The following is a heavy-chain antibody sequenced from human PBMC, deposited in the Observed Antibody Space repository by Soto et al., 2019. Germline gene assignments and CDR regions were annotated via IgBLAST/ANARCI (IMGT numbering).Heavy chain of an antibody. V-gene: IGHV4-31*03. CDR1: GGSISSGNYY. CDR3: ARVMANDFDF. J-gene: IGHJ4*02. Sequence: QVQLQESGPGLVKPSQTLSLTCTVSGGSISSGNYYWSWLRQHPGKGLEWIGYIKNSGSTYYHPSLKSRATISGDTSKNQFSLKLSSVSAADTAVYYCARVMANDFDFWGQGTLVTVSS. CDR2: IKNSGST.